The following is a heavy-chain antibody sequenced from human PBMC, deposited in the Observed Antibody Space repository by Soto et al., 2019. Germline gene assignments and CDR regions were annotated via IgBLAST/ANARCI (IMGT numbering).Heavy chain of an antibody. CDR2: IYYSGST. Sequence: SETLSLTCTVSGGSISSGGYYWSWIRQHPGKGLEWIGYIYYSGSTYYNPSLKSRVTISVDTSKNQFSLKLSSVTAADTAVYYCARGSTYYYDSSGYYKYDYWGQGTLVTVSS. CDR3: ARGSTYYYDSSGYYKYDY. D-gene: IGHD3-22*01. J-gene: IGHJ4*02. CDR1: GGSISSGGYY. V-gene: IGHV4-31*03.